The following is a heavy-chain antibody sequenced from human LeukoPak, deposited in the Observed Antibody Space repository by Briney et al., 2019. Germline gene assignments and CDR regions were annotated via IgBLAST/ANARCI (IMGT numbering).Heavy chain of an antibody. J-gene: IGHJ4*02. V-gene: IGHV1-69*06. CDR2: IIPIFGTA. CDR1: GGTFSSYA. CDR3: ARVVRAAAGTNFDY. Sequence: SVKVSCKASGGTFSSYAISWVRQAPGQGLEWMGGIIPIFGTANYAQKFQGRVTVTADKSTSTAYMELSSLRSEDTAVYYCARVVRAAAGTNFDYWGQGTLVTVSS. D-gene: IGHD6-13*01.